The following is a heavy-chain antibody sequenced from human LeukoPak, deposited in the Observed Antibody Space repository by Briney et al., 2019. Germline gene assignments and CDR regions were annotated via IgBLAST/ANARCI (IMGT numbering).Heavy chain of an antibody. Sequence: PSETLSLTCTVSGGSISSSSYYWGWIRQPPGKGLEWIGYIYHDENTSYNPSLKSRVTISVDRSKNQFSLKLSSVTAADTAVYYCARGAITPYHYDILPGFDYWGQGTLVTVSS. V-gene: IGHV4-30-2*01. CDR1: GGSISSSSYY. D-gene: IGHD3-9*01. CDR3: ARGAITPYHYDILPGFDY. CDR2: IYHDENT. J-gene: IGHJ4*02.